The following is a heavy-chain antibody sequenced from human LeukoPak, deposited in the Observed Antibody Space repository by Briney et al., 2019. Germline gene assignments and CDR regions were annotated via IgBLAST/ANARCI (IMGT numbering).Heavy chain of an antibody. Sequence: KPSETLSLTCTVSGDSISIDYWSWIRQPAGKGLEWIGHIYTSGSTDYNPSLKSRVTMSVDTSKNQFSLKLNSVTAADTAGYYCARDGFGENGIDYWGQGILVIVSS. CDR2: IYTSGST. V-gene: IGHV4-4*07. CDR1: GDSISIDY. D-gene: IGHD3-10*01. J-gene: IGHJ4*02. CDR3: ARDGFGENGIDY.